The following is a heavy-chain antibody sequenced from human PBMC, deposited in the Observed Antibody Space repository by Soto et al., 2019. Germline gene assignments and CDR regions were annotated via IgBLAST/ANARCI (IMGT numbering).Heavy chain of an antibody. V-gene: IGHV4-30-2*01. Sequence: QLQLQESGPGLVKPSQTLSLTCAVSGGSISSGGYSWSWIRQPPGKGLEWIGYIYHSGSTYYNPSLKTRGTISVDTSKNQFSLKLSSVTAADTAVYYCARVATPWGQGTLVTVSS. CDR3: ARVATP. J-gene: IGHJ5*02. CDR2: IYHSGST. CDR1: GGSISSGGYS.